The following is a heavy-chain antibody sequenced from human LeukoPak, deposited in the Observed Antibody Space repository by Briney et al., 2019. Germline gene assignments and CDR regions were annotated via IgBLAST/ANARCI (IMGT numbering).Heavy chain of an antibody. CDR3: ARGSRYYYDRSGYLYFGY. J-gene: IGHJ4*02. Sequence: GASVKVSCKASGFSFTSYGISWVRQAPGQGLEWMGWISAYNGNTNYAQKLQGRVTMTTDTSTTTAYMELGSLRSDDTAAYYCARGSRYYYDRSGYLYFGYWGQGTLVTVSS. CDR2: ISAYNGNT. V-gene: IGHV1-18*01. D-gene: IGHD3-22*01. CDR1: GFSFTSYG.